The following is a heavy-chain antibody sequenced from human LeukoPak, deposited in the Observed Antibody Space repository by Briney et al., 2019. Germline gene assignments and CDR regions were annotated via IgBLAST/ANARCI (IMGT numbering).Heavy chain of an antibody. Sequence: SVKVACKASGGTFSSYAISWVRKDPGQGLEWMGGIIPIFGTANYAQKFQGRVTITTDESTSTAYMELSSLRSEDTAVYYCARGPTSRDGYKYFDYWGQGTLVTVSS. CDR1: GGTFSSYA. D-gene: IGHD5-24*01. CDR3: ARGPTSRDGYKYFDY. V-gene: IGHV1-69*05. J-gene: IGHJ4*02. CDR2: IIPIFGTA.